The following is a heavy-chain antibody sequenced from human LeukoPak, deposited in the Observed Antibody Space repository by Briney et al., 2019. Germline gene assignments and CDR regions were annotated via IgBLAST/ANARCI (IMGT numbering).Heavy chain of an antibody. CDR2: MYNTGST. D-gene: IGHD3-16*01. J-gene: IGHJ4*02. V-gene: IGHV4-59*01. CDR3: ARLGAGDTAVDY. CDR1: GGSISSYH. Sequence: SETLSLTCTVSGGSISSYHWTWMRQAPGKGLEWIGYMYNTGSTNYNPSLKSRVTISAETSKNQFSLKLTSVTAADTAVYYCARLGAGDTAVDYWGQGTLVTVSS.